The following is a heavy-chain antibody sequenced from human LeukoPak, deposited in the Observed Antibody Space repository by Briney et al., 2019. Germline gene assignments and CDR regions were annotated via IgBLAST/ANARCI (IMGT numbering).Heavy chain of an antibody. D-gene: IGHD2-2*01. CDR3: ARENTYCSSTSCYPMPQYYYGMDV. V-gene: IGHV3-33*08. CDR2: IWYDGSNK. J-gene: IGHJ6*02. Sequence: PGGSLRLSCAASGFTFSSYGMHWVRQAPGKGLEWVAVIWYDGSNKYYADSVKGRFTISRDNSKNTLYLQMNSLRAEDTAVYYCARENTYCSSTSCYPMPQYYYGMDVWGQGTTVTVSS. CDR1: GFTFSSYG.